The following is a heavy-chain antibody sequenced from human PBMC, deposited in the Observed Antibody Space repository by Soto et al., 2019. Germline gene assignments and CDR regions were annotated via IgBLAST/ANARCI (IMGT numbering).Heavy chain of an antibody. D-gene: IGHD3-16*01. Sequence: QVQLVQTRAEVKNPGASVKVSCKASGYSFTRYGIAWARQAPGQGLEWMGWINTYNGNTNYAQNLQGRVTLTTDTSTRTAYMELTSLRSNDTDIYYCAMVDVYVTPSPQDVWGQGNTVIVSS. CDR2: INTYNGNT. CDR1: GYSFTRYG. CDR3: AMVDVYVTPSPQDV. V-gene: IGHV1-18*01. J-gene: IGHJ6*02.